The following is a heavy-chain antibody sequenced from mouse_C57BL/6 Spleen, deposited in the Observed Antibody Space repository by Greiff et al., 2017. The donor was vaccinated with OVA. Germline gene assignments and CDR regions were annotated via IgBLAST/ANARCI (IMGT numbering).Heavy chain of an antibody. V-gene: IGHV1-82*01. CDR3: ARNEVVAIDY. Sequence: VQLQQSGPELVKPGASVKISCKASGYAFSSSWMNWVKQRPGKGLEWIGRIYPGDGDTNYNGKFKGKATLTADKSSSTAYMQLSSLTSEDSAVYFCARNEVVAIDYWGQGTTLTVSS. J-gene: IGHJ2*01. D-gene: IGHD1-1*01. CDR1: GYAFSSSW. CDR2: IYPGDGDT.